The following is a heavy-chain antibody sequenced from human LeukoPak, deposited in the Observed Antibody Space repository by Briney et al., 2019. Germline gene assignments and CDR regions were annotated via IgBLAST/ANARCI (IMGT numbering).Heavy chain of an antibody. D-gene: IGHD1-26*01. CDR1: GFTFSDYY. CDR2: ISTRGSTI. CDR3: AKHLALVGATTTYDY. J-gene: IGHJ4*02. V-gene: IGHV3-11*04. Sequence: GGSLRLSCVPSGFTFSDYYMSWIRQAPGKGLEWLSYISTRGSTIYYADSVKGRFTISRDNAKNSLYLQMNSLRAEDTAVYYCAKHLALVGATTTYDYWGQGTLVIVSS.